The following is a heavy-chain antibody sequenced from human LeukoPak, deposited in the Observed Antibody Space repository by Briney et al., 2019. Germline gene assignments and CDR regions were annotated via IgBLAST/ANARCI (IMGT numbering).Heavy chain of an antibody. V-gene: IGHV1-2*02. CDR2: INPNSGGT. CDR3: AGGILIWKPDAFDI. CDR1: GYTFTGYY. D-gene: IGHD3-10*01. J-gene: IGHJ3*02. Sequence: GASVKVSCKASGYTFTGYYMHWVRQAPGQGLEWMGWINPNSGGTNYAQKFQGRVTMTRDTSISTAYMELSRLRSDDTAVYYCAGGILIWKPDAFDIWGQGTMVTVSS.